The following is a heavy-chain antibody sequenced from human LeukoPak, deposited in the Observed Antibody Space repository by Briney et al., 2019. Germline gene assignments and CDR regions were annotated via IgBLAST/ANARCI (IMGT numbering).Heavy chain of an antibody. J-gene: IGHJ4*02. Sequence: ASVTVSCKPSGYTFTNSAMNWVRQAPGQGLEWMGWINTNTGNPTYVQGFTGRFVFSLDTSVSTAYLQISSLKAEDTAVYYCARGIYFFDYWGQGSLVTVSS. CDR1: GYTFTNSA. D-gene: IGHD2/OR15-2a*01. CDR3: ARGIYFFDY. V-gene: IGHV7-4-1*02. CDR2: INTNTGNP.